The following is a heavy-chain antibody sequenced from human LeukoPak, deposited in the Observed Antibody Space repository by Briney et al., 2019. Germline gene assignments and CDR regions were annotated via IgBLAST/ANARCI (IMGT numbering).Heavy chain of an antibody. CDR1: GGSISSGGYS. Sequence: SETLSLTCAVSGGSISSGGYSWSWIRQPPGKGLEWIGYIYHSGSTYYNPSLKSRVTISVDRSKNQFSLKLSSVTAADTAVYYCARANKLPFQYYFDYWGQGTLVTVSS. D-gene: IGHD2-15*01. CDR3: ARANKLPFQYYFDY. J-gene: IGHJ4*02. CDR2: IYHSGST. V-gene: IGHV4-30-2*01.